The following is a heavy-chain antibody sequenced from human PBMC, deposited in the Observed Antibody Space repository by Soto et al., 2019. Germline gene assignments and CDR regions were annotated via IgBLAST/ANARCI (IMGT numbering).Heavy chain of an antibody. J-gene: IGHJ4*02. Sequence: EVQLLESGGGLVQPGGSLRLSCAASGFTFRNYAMSWARQAPGKGLEWVSAISGSGGTTHYADSVKGRFTISRDNSKNSLYLQMNSLRVEDTAVYYCAKDRSSTSCYAFDYWGQGSLVTLSS. CDR3: AKDRSSTSCYAFDY. CDR1: GFTFRNYA. D-gene: IGHD2-2*01. V-gene: IGHV3-23*01. CDR2: ISGSGGTT.